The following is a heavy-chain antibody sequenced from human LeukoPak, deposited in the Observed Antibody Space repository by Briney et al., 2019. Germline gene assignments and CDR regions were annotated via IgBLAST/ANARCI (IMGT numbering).Heavy chain of an antibody. CDR3: ARDHVYGGADY. Sequence: GGSLRLSCEASGFTFHNYAIHWVRQTPGKGLEWVSLTSGDGITTYFADSVKGRFTISRDNSKSSLFLQMNSLRTEDTALYYCARDHVYGGADYWGQGTLVTVSS. D-gene: IGHD5/OR15-5a*01. CDR2: TSGDGITT. V-gene: IGHV3-43*02. CDR1: GFTFHNYA. J-gene: IGHJ4*02.